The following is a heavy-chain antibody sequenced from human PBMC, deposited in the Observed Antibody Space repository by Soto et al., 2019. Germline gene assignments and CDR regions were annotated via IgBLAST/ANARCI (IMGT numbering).Heavy chain of an antibody. V-gene: IGHV2-5*01. J-gene: IGHJ4*02. CDR3: AHSDGGYEIIYFDF. Sequence: SGPTLVNPTQTLTLTCTFSGFSFTTAGVAVGWIRQTPGGALEWLTLIYYNDDRRFSPSLKTRLTITGDTSKNQVVLSLTNVDPGDTATYFCAHSDGGYEIIYFDFWGQGIPVTVS. CDR1: GFSFTTAGVA. D-gene: IGHD5-12*01. CDR2: IYYNDDR.